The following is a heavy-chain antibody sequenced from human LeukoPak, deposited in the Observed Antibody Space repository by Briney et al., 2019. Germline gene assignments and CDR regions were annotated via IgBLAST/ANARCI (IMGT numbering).Heavy chain of an antibody. D-gene: IGHD4-17*01. J-gene: IGHJ5*02. CDR3: ARDCGDYTGSNWFDP. Sequence: PSETLSLTCTVSGGSISSYYWSWIRQPPGKGLEWIGYIYYSGSTYYNPSLKSRVTISVDTSKNQFSLKLSSVTAADTAVYYCARDCGDYTGSNWFDPWGQGTLVTVSS. V-gene: IGHV4-59*12. CDR2: IYYSGST. CDR1: GGSISSYY.